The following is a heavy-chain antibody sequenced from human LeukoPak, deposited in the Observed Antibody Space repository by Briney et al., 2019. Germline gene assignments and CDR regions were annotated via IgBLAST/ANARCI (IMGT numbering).Heavy chain of an antibody. Sequence: GGSLRLSCAASGFTFSSYSMNWVRQAPGKGLEWVSSISSSSSYIYYADSVKGRFTISRDNAKNSLYLQMNSLRAEDTALYYCASLAAAGGDWFDPWGQGTLVTVSS. CDR3: ASLAAAGGDWFDP. D-gene: IGHD6-13*01. V-gene: IGHV3-21*04. CDR2: ISSSSSYI. CDR1: GFTFSSYS. J-gene: IGHJ5*02.